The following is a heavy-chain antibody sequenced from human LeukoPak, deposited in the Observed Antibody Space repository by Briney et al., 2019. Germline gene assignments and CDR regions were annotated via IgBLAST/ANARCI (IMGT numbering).Heavy chain of an antibody. Sequence: ASVKVSCKASGYTFSGYDMHWGRQAPGQGLEWMGWINPNSGGTKYAQKFQGRVTMTRDTSISTAYMELSSLRAEDTAMYYCAKNSGSTALWGQGTLVTVSS. CDR2: INPNSGGT. CDR1: GYTFSGYD. J-gene: IGHJ4*02. V-gene: IGHV1-2*02. CDR3: AKNSGSTAL. D-gene: IGHD1-26*01.